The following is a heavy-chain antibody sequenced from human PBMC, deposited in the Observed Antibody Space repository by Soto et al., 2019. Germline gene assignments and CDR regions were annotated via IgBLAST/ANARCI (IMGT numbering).Heavy chain of an antibody. CDR1: GFNFGFFG. Sequence: QIQLVESGGDVVQPGKSLRLSCAASGFNFGFFGMHWVRQAPGKGLEWVAFISGDGINTQYADSVRGRFTLSRDYSRKTMYLQMDSLRDEDTALYYCARGNLCFDFASWGLGTLVTVSS. J-gene: IGHJ4*02. D-gene: IGHD3-16*01. V-gene: IGHV3-30*03. CDR2: ISGDGINT. CDR3: ARGNLCFDFAS.